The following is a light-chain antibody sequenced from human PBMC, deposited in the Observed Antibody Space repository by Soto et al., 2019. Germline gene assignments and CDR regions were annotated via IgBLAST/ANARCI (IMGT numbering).Light chain of an antibody. V-gene: IGLV2-23*01. Sequence: QSVLTQPASVSGSPGQSITISCTGTSGDVGSYNLVSWYQQHPGKAPKLMIYEGSKRPSGVSNRFSGSKSGNTASLTISGLQAEDEADYYCCSYAGSSAVFGGGTKLTVL. CDR3: CSYAGSSAV. CDR1: SGDVGSYNL. CDR2: EGS. J-gene: IGLJ2*01.